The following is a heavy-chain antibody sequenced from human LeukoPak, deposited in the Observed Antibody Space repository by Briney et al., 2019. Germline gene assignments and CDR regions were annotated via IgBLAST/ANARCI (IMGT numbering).Heavy chain of an antibody. V-gene: IGHV4-39*07. D-gene: IGHD2-2*01. Sequence: SETLSLTCTVSGGSISSSSYYWGWIRQPPGKGLEWIGSIYYSGSTYYNPSLKSRVTISVDTSKNQFSLKLSSVTAADTAVYYCARDEGGGVVPAAIAWFDPWGQGTLVTVSS. CDR2: IYYSGST. CDR1: GGSISSSSYY. CDR3: ARDEGGGVVPAAIAWFDP. J-gene: IGHJ5*02.